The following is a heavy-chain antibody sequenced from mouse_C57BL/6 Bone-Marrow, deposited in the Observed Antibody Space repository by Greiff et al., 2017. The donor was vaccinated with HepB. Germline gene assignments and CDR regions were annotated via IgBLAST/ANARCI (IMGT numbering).Heavy chain of an antibody. CDR3: ARRGGYGRDFDV. CDR1: GYTFTSYG. CDR2: IYPRSGNT. V-gene: IGHV1-81*01. J-gene: IGHJ1*03. D-gene: IGHD1-1*01. Sequence: VQLQESGAELARPGASVKLSCKASGYTFTSYGISWVKQRTGQGLEWIGEIYPRSGNTYYNEKFKGKATLTADKSSSTAYMELRSLTSEDSAVYFCARRGGYGRDFDVWGTGTTVTVSS.